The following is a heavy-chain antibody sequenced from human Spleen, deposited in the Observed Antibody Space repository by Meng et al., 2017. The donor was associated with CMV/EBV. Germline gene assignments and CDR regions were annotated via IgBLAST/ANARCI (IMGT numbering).Heavy chain of an antibody. Sequence: GESLKISCAASGFTFSGYSMNWVRQAPGKGLEWVSYISSSSSIIYYADSVKGRFTISRDNAKNSLYLQMNSLRAEDTAVYYCGNNGYLGMDVWGQGTTVTVSS. CDR3: GNNGYLGMDV. J-gene: IGHJ6*02. D-gene: IGHD5-24*01. CDR2: ISSSSSII. CDR1: GFTFSGYS. V-gene: IGHV3-48*04.